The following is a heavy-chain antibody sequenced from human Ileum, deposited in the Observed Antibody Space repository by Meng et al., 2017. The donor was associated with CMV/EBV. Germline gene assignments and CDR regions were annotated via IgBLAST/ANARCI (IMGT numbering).Heavy chain of an antibody. CDR1: GTNFDGHA. D-gene: IGHD6-13*01. CDR3: AKGGAYSSSSDLNWFDP. V-gene: IGHV3-9*01. CDR2: ISWNSGSI. Sequence: SLKISCAVSGTNFDGHAMHWVRQIPGKGLEWVSGISWNSGSIGYADSVKGRFTISRDNAKNSLYLQMNSLRAEDTALYYCAKGGAYSSSSDLNWFDPWGQGTLVTVSS. J-gene: IGHJ5*02.